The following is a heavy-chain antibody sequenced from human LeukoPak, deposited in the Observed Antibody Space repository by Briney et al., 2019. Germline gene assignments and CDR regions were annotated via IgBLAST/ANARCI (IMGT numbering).Heavy chain of an antibody. CDR2: IRWGGGST. J-gene: IGHJ4*02. D-gene: IGHD3-10*01. V-gene: IGHV3-43*01. Sequence: GGSLSLSCAASGFTLDDYSMHWVRQAPGKGLEWVSLIRWGGGSTYYADSVKGRFTISSDTSKNTFYLHINIMTAEDTAVYYGAKVPYGSGTRGGFDYWGQGTLVTVSS. CDR1: GFTLDDYS. CDR3: AKVPYGSGTRGGFDY.